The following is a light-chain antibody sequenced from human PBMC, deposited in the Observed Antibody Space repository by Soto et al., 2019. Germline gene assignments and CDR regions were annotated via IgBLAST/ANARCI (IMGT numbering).Light chain of an antibody. V-gene: IGKV3-20*01. CDR1: QSLSSSY. CDR3: QQYSSSPLT. CDR2: GAA. Sequence: EIVLTQSPGTLSLSPGERAALSCRASQSLSSSYLAWYQQKPGQAPRLLIYGAANRATGIPDRVSGSGSGTDFTLTISSLEPEDLAVYYCQQYSSSPLTFGQGTKVEIK. J-gene: IGKJ1*01.